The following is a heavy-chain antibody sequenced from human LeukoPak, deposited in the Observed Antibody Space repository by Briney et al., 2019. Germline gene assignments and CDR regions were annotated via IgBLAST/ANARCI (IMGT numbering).Heavy chain of an antibody. D-gene: IGHD5-24*01. Sequence: GGSLRLSCAASGFTFSSYGMHWVREAPGKGLEGVAVIWYDGSNKYYGDSVKGRFTISRDNSKKTLYLQMNSLRVEDTAVYYCARGDGYNDAEYLQHWGQGTLVTVS. CDR2: IWYDGSNK. CDR3: ARGDGYNDAEYLQH. V-gene: IGHV3-33*01. CDR1: GFTFSSYG. J-gene: IGHJ1*01.